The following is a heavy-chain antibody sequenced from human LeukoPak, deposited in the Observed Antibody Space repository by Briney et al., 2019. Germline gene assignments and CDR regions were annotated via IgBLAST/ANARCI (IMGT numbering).Heavy chain of an antibody. Sequence: GASVKVSCKASGYTFSSYAISWVRQAPGQGLEWMGGIIPIFGTANYAQKFQGRVTITADESTSTAYMELSSLRSEDTAVYYCARAGYYDSSGYYYPHPFDYWGQGTLVTVSS. V-gene: IGHV1-69*13. CDR2: IIPIFGTA. D-gene: IGHD3-22*01. CDR3: ARAGYYDSSGYYYPHPFDY. J-gene: IGHJ4*02. CDR1: GYTFSSYA.